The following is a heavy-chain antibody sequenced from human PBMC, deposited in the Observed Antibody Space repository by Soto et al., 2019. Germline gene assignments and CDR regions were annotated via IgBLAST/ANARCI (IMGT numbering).Heavy chain of an antibody. CDR3: ARVIWSGHLTSDL. V-gene: IGHV3-48*02. D-gene: IGHD3-3*01. CDR1: GFTFSSNS. J-gene: IGHJ5*02. CDR2: ISSSSSTI. Sequence: EVQVVESGGGLVQPEGSLRLSCAASGFTFSSNSMSWVRQAPGKGLEWISYISSSSSTIYADSVKGRFTISRDNAKNSLYLQMNSLRDEDTAVYYCARVIWSGHLTSDLWGQGTLVTVSS.